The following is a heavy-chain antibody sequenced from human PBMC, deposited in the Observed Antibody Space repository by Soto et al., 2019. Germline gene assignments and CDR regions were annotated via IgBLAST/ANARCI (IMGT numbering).Heavy chain of an antibody. CDR1: GYSLTSYY. Sequence: ASVKVSCKASGYSLTSYYMHWVRQAPGQGLEWMGITNPSDGSTNYAQKFRGRVTMTSDTSTSTVYMEMSSLRSEDTAMYYCARSYVTSRPIDFWGQGTLVTVSS. V-gene: IGHV1-46*01. CDR2: TNPSDGST. J-gene: IGHJ4*02. D-gene: IGHD3-10*02. CDR3: ARSYVTSRPIDF.